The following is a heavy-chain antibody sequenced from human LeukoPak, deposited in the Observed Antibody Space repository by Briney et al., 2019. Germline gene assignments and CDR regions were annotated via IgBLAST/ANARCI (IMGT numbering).Heavy chain of an antibody. J-gene: IGHJ6*03. CDR2: IIPIFGTA. Sequence: SVKVSCKASGYTFTSYGISWVRQAPGQGLEWMGGIIPIFGTANYAQKFQGRVTITADKSTSTAYMELSSLRSEDTAVYYCARAAAGTNYYYYYYMDVWGKGTTVTVSS. V-gene: IGHV1-69*06. CDR1: GYTFTSYG. CDR3: ARAAAGTNYYYYYYMDV. D-gene: IGHD6-13*01.